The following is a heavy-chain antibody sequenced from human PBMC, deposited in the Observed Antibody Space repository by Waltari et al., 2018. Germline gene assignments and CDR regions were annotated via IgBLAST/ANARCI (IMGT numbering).Heavy chain of an antibody. J-gene: IGHJ4*01. D-gene: IGHD1-7*01. CDR2: IKPDGIEK. CDR1: GFGFSNAG. V-gene: IGHV3-7*01. Sequence: EVQLVESGGGLVQPGGSLRLSCAASGFGFSNAGMCWVRQAPGKGVEWVASIKPDGIEKTYVDSVKGRFTISRDNDENSLYLQMNSLRAEDTGVYYCARHINYARDYWGHGTLVTVSS. CDR3: ARHINYARDY.